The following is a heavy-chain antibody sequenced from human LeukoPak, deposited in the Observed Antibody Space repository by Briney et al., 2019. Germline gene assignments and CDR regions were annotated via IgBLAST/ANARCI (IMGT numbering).Heavy chain of an antibody. D-gene: IGHD3-16*01. J-gene: IGHJ4*02. CDR3: ALALADFDY. CDR2: IYHSGST. CDR1: GYSISSGYY. Sequence: PSETLSLTCAVSGYSISSGYYWGWIRQPPGKGLEWIGSIYHSGSTYYNPSLKSRVTISVDTSKNQFSLKLSSVTAADTAVCYCALALADFDYWGQGTLVTVSS. V-gene: IGHV4-38-2*01.